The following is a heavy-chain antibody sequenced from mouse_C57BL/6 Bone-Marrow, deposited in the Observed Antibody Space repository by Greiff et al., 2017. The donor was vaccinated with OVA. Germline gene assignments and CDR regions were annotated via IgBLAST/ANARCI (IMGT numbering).Heavy chain of an antibody. Sequence: VKLQESGPGLVAPSQSLSITCTVSGFSLTSYGVDWVRQSPGKGLEWLGVIWGVGSTNYNSALKSRMSISTDNSKSQVFLKMNSLQTDDTAMYYCARDYYGSSYGGYAMDYWGQGTSVTVSS. V-gene: IGHV2-6*01. CDR3: ARDYYGSSYGGYAMDY. CDR1: GFSLTSYG. D-gene: IGHD1-1*01. J-gene: IGHJ4*01. CDR2: IWGVGST.